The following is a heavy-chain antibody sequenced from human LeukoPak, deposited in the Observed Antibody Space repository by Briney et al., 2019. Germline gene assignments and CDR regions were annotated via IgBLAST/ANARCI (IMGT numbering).Heavy chain of an antibody. V-gene: IGHV4-59*02. CDR2: TYSSGST. CDR1: GGSVSGYY. CDR3: ARGANHGDSGLDVFDI. D-gene: IGHD4-17*01. Sequence: SETLSLTCTVSGGSVSGYYWSWIRQPPGKGLEWIGYTYSSGSTTYNPSLKSRVTISLDTSKNQFYLKLTSVTAADTAVYHCARGANHGDSGLDVFDIWRQGTMVTVSS. J-gene: IGHJ3*02.